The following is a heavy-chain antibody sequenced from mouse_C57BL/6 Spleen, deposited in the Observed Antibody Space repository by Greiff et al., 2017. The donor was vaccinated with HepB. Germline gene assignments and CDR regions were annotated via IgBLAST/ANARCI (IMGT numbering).Heavy chain of an antibody. D-gene: IGHD2-4*01. V-gene: IGHV5-16*01. CDR2: INYDGSST. CDR3: ARDRGVWGLLDY. CDR1: GFTFSDYY. J-gene: IGHJ4*01. Sequence: EVHLVESEGGLVQPGSSMKLSCTASGFTFSDYYMAWVRQVPEKGLEWVANINYDGSSTYYLDSLKSRFIISRDNAKNILYLQMSSLKSEDTATYYCARDRGVWGLLDYWGQGTSVTVSS.